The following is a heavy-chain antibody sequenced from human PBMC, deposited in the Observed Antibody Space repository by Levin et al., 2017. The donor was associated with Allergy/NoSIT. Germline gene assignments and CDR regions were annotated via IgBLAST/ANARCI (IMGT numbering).Heavy chain of an antibody. J-gene: IGHJ4*02. V-gene: IGHV1-18*01. CDR3: AKDSAAGLMFFDN. CDR1: GFTFGNYG. Sequence: GESLKISCKASGFTFGNYGISWVRQAPGQGLEWMGWVSAYNGDTKYPQKLQGRVTMTTDTSTSTAYMELRSLTSDDTAVYYCAKDSAAGLMFFDNWGQGTLVTVSS. CDR2: VSAYNGDT. D-gene: IGHD6-13*01.